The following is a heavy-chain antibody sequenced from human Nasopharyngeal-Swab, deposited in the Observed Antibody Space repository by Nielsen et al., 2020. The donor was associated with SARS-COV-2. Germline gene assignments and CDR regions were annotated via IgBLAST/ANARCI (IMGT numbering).Heavy chain of an antibody. CDR1: GGSFSGYY. D-gene: IGHD4-17*01. CDR3: ARGLGATVTTGCDY. CDR2: INHSGGT. Sequence: SETLSLTCAVYGGSFSGYYWSWIRQPPGKGLEWIGEINHSGGTNYNPSLKSRVTISVDTSKNQFSLKLSSVTAADTAVYYCARGLGATVTTGCDYWGQGTLVTVSS. J-gene: IGHJ4*02. V-gene: IGHV4-34*01.